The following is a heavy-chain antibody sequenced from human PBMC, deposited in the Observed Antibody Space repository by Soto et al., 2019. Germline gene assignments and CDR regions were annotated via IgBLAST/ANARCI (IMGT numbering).Heavy chain of an antibody. D-gene: IGHD1-1*01. CDR2: ISYDGSNK. CDR3: AKGTTTFFFDY. Sequence: QVQLVESGGGVVQPGRSLSLSCAASGFTFSSYGMHWVRQAPGKGLGLVAVISYDGSNKYYADSVKGRFTISRDNSENTLYLQMNSLRAEATAVYYCAKGTTTFFFDYWGQGTLVTVSS. CDR1: GFTFSSYG. V-gene: IGHV3-30*18. J-gene: IGHJ4*02.